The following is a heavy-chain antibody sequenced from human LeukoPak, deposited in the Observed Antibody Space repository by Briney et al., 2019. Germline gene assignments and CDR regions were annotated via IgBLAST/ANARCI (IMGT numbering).Heavy chain of an antibody. Sequence: GASVKVSCKASGYTFTGYYMHWVRQAPGQGLEWMGRINPNSGGTNYAQKFQGRVTMTRDTSIRTAYMELSRLRSDDTAVYYCARDTGAPDYYMDVWGKGTTVTVSS. CDR2: INPNSGGT. V-gene: IGHV1-2*06. J-gene: IGHJ6*03. CDR1: GYTFTGYY. D-gene: IGHD1-26*01. CDR3: ARDTGAPDYYMDV.